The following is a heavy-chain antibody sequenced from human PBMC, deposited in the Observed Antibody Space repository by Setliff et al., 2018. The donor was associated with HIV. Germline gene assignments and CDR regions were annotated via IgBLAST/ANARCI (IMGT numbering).Heavy chain of an antibody. CDR3: ARLLRGGGDYFDY. CDR1: GFTFSTYP. CDR2: ISRSGNTI. Sequence: PGGSLRLSCAASGFTFSTYPMTWVRQAPGKGLEWVSYISRSGNTIYYADSVKGRFTISRDNAKNSLFLQMNSLRAEDTAIYYCARLLRGGGDYFDYWGQGTLVTVSS. J-gene: IGHJ4*02. V-gene: IGHV3-48*04. D-gene: IGHD3-10*01.